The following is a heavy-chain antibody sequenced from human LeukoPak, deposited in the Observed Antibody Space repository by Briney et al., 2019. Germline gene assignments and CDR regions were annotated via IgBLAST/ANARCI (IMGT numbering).Heavy chain of an antibody. V-gene: IGHV3-72*01. CDR1: GFTFSDHY. D-gene: IGHD2-15*01. J-gene: IGHJ4*02. CDR2: IRNKANSYTT. CDR3: AKAHPRSRFDS. Sequence: PGGSLRLSCAASGFTFSDHYMDWVREAPGKGLDWVGRIRNKANSYTTEYAASVKGRFTISRDDSKNSLYLQMNSLKIEETAVDYCAKAHPRSRFDSWGQGTLVTVSS.